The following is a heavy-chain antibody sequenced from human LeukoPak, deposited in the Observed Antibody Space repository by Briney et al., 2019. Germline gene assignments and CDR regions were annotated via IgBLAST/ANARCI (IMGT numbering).Heavy chain of an antibody. CDR2: INPSGGST. D-gene: IGHD2-21*01. J-gene: IGHJ1*01. Sequence: GASVKVSCKASGYTFINYYMHWVRQAPGQGLEWMGIINPSGGSTSYAQKFQGRVTMTRDTSTSTVYMELSSLRSEDTAVYYCARDESTSTLWWWGQGTLVTVSS. CDR1: GYTFINYY. V-gene: IGHV1-46*01. CDR3: ARDESTSTLWW.